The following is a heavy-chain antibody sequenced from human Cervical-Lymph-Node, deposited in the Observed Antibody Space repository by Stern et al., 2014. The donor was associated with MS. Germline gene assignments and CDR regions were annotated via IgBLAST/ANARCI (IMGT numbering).Heavy chain of an antibody. D-gene: IGHD2-2*01. V-gene: IGHV3-7*03. Sequence: EVQLVESGGGLVQPGGSLRLSCAASGFTFSSYWMSWVRQAPGKGLEWVANIKQDGSEKYYVDSVKGRFTISRDNAKNSLYLQMNSLRAEDTAVYYCARLIVVVPAAKILHSSYYFDYWGQGTLVTVSS. J-gene: IGHJ4*02. CDR3: ARLIVVVPAAKILHSSYYFDY. CDR2: IKQDGSEK. CDR1: GFTFSSYW.